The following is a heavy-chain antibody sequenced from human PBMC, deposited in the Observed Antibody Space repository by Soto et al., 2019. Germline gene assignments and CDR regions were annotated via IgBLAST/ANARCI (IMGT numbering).Heavy chain of an antibody. CDR1: GFSFRNYG. J-gene: IGHJ6*02. D-gene: IGHD2-2*01. Sequence: QVQLVQSGGGVVQPGRSLRLSCVASGFSFRNYGMHWVRQAPGKGLEWVAVISYEEINNKNYADSVKGRFTISRDNSENTLYLQMDSLRAEDTAVYYCEKGYCSGPSCYRGYGMDVWGQGTTVTVSS. V-gene: IGHV3-30*18. CDR3: EKGYCSGPSCYRGYGMDV. CDR2: ISYEEINNK.